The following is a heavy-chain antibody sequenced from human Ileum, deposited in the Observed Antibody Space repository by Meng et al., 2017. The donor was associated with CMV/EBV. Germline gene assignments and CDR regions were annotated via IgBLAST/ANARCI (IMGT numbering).Heavy chain of an antibody. CDR2: MHVDDAS. CDR1: GLILSNSY. J-gene: IGHJ4*02. D-gene: IGHD2-21*02. CDR3: ARDGGGDCSSCLDY. Sequence: EVQLVLSGGVLVHPGDSLRLSCVASGLILSNSYMSWVRQAPGKGLEWISTMHVDDASFYADSVKGRFTISRDNSKNTLYLQMNSLKVEDTAVYYCARDGGGDCSSCLDYWGQGTLVTVSS. V-gene: IGHV3-66*01.